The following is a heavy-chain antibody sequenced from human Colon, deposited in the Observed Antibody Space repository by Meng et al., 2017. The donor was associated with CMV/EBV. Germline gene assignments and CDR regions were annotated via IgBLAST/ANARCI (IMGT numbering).Heavy chain of an antibody. J-gene: IGHJ4*02. Sequence: YFTSTNPYWGWIRQPPGKGLEWVGTIFYGGSTYYNRSLKSRTTISIDMSKNHFSLKLSSVTAADTAVYYCASSLDTTMVTSPYFDYWGQGTLVTVSS. V-gene: IGHV4-39*07. CDR1: YFTSTNPY. D-gene: IGHD5-18*01. CDR2: IFYGGST. CDR3: ASSLDTTMVTSPYFDY.